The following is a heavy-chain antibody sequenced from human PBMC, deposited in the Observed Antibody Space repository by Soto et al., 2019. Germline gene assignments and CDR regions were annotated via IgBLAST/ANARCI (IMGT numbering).Heavy chain of an antibody. Sequence: PSETLSLTCAVSGGSLSSSSWWSWVRQPPGKPLEWLGEIFYSGSTKYNPSLNSRVTISADQSKNDFSLRLSSVTAADTAVYYCVHHGGVPYYHDFWGQGMLVTVSS. D-gene: IGHD2-8*01. J-gene: IGHJ4*02. CDR3: VHHGGVPYYHDF. CDR2: IFYSGST. V-gene: IGHV4-4*02. CDR1: GGSLSSSSW.